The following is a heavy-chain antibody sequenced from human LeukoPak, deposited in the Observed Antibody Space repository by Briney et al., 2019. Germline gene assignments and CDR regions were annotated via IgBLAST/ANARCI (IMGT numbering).Heavy chain of an antibody. CDR1: VGSISSSSYY. D-gene: IGHD3-22*01. Sequence: SETLSLTCTVSVGSISSSSYYWGWIRQPPGKGLEWIGSIYYGGSTSYNPSLKSQVTISVDTSKNQFSLRLSSVTAADTAVYYCARHAYYSASSGSWHYFDYWGQGALLTVSS. J-gene: IGHJ4*02. CDR2: IYYGGST. V-gene: IGHV4-39*01. CDR3: ARHAYYSASSGSWHYFDY.